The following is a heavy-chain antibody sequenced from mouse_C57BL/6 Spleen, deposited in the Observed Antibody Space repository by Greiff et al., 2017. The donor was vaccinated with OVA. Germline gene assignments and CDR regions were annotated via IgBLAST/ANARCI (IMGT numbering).Heavy chain of an antibody. V-gene: IGHV1-59*01. CDR3: APNYYGSSKSWFAY. Sequence: VQLQQPGAELVRPGTSVKLSCKASGYTFTSYWMHWVKQRPGQGLEWIGVIDPSDSYTNYNQKFKGKATLTVDTSSSTAYMQLSSLTSEDSAVYYCAPNYYGSSKSWFAYWGQGTLVTVSA. CDR2: IDPSDSYT. CDR1: GYTFTSYW. J-gene: IGHJ3*01. D-gene: IGHD1-1*01.